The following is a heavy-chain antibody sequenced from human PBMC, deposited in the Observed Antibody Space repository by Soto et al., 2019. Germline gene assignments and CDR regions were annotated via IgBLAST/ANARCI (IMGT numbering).Heavy chain of an antibody. CDR2: ISYDGSNK. D-gene: IGHD3-22*01. V-gene: IGHV3-30*18. CDR1: GFTFSSYG. CDR3: AKDRGYYDSSGYYELPDY. Sequence: GGSLRLSCAASGFTFSSYGMHWVRQAPGKGLEWVAVISYDGSNKYYADSVKGRFTISRDNSKNTLYLQMNSLRAEDTAVYYCAKDRGYYDSSGYYELPDYWGQGTLVTVSS. J-gene: IGHJ4*02.